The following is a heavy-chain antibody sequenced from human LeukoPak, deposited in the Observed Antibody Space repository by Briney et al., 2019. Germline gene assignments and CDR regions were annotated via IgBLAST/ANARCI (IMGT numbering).Heavy chain of an antibody. CDR1: GYRFTSYW. D-gene: IGHD3-22*01. J-gene: IGHJ3*02. V-gene: IGHV5-51*01. Sequence: GESLKISCKASGYRFTSYWIGWVRQMPGKGLEWMGIIYPGDSDPRYSPSFQGQVTISADKSISTAYLQWSSLKASDTAIYYCARHSYDSSDFYFWDAFDIWGQGTMVSVSS. CDR2: IYPGDSDP. CDR3: ARHSYDSSDFYFWDAFDI.